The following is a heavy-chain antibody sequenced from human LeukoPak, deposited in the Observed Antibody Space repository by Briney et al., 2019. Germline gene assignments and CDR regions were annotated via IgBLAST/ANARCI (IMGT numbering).Heavy chain of an antibody. J-gene: IGHJ4*02. CDR2: INHSGST. CDR1: GGSFSGYY. D-gene: IGHD1-7*01. CDR3: ERVRNWNYVFDY. V-gene: IGHV4-34*01. Sequence: KPSETLSLTCAVYGGSFSGYYWSWIRQPPGKGLEWIGEINHSGSTIYNPSLKSRVTISVDTSKNQFSLKLSSVTAADTAVYYCERVRNWNYVFDYWGQGTLVTVSS.